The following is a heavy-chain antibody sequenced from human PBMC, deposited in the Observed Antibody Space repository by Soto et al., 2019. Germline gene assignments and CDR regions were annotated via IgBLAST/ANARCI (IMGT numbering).Heavy chain of an antibody. Sequence: EVQLVESGGGLVQPGGSLRLSCAASGFTFSTNWMSWVRQAPGKGLEWVANVNPGGTDKDYVDSVRGRFTISRDNAEYSLVLQMNSLRPEDTAMYYCARGSRWGQGTMVTVSS. CDR3: ARGSR. CDR2: VNPGGTDK. CDR1: GFTFSTNW. V-gene: IGHV3-7*05. J-gene: IGHJ3*01.